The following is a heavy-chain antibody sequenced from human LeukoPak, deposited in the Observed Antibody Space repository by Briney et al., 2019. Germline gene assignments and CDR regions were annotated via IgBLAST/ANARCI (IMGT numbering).Heavy chain of an antibody. CDR3: ARESGGEFDP. V-gene: IGHV1-69*04. J-gene: IGHJ5*02. Sequence: EASVKVSCKASGGTFSSYAISWVRQAPGQGIEWMGRIIPILGIANYAQKFQGRVTITADKSTSTAYMELSSLRSEDTAVYYCARESGGEFDPWGQGTLVTVSS. CDR2: IIPILGIA. D-gene: IGHD3-16*01. CDR1: GGTFSSYA.